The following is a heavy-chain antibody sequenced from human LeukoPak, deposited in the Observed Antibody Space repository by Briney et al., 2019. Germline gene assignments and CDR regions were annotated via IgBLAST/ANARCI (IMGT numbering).Heavy chain of an antibody. CDR2: ITGSGGNT. CDR1: GFTFSSYA. D-gene: IGHD3-16*02. Sequence: GASLRLSCAASGFTFSSYAMSWVRQAPGNGLELVSAITGSGGNTYYADSVKGRFTMSRDNSKNTLYLQMNGLRAEGTAVYFCAKTVSGSHSYQGGDYWGQGTLVTVST. J-gene: IGHJ4*02. V-gene: IGHV3-23*01. CDR3: AKTVSGSHSYQGGDY.